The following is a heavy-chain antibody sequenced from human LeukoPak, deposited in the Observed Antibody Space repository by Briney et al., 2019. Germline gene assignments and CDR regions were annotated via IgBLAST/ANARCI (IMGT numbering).Heavy chain of an antibody. CDR3: ARGLHPYELNEHQANY. V-gene: IGHV3-74*01. CDR1: GFTFSSYW. CDR2: INSDGSST. Sequence: GRSLRLSCAASGFTFSSYWMHWVSQAPGKGLVWASRINSDGSSTSYADSVKGRFTISRDNAKNTLYLQMNSLRAEDTAVYYCARGLHPYELNEHQANYWGQGTLVTVSS. J-gene: IGHJ4*02. D-gene: IGHD4-11*01.